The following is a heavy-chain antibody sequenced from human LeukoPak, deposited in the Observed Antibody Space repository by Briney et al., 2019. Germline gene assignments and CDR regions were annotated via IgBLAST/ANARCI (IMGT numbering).Heavy chain of an antibody. CDR1: GFTFSSYA. D-gene: IGHD1-26*01. CDR3: ARAFGGSYNIFAFDI. V-gene: IGHV3-30*14. CDR2: ISYDGSNK. J-gene: IGHJ3*02. Sequence: PGGSLRLSCAASGFTFSSYAMHWVRQAPGKGLEWVAVISYDGSNKYYADSVKGRFTISRDNSKNTLYLQMNSLRAEDTAVYYCARAFGGSYNIFAFDIWGQGTMVTVSS.